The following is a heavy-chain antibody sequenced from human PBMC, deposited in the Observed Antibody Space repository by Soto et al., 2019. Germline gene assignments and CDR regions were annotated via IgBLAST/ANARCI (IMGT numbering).Heavy chain of an antibody. Sequence: PSETLSLTCTVSGGSLNSDYWTWIRQSPGKGLEWIGYVSSTGSTNYNPSLKSRVILSLDTSTSEVSLSLTSVTAADAAVYFCARFSPPRKSYDSNPGWFDPWGQGIMVTVSS. CDR2: VSSTGST. J-gene: IGHJ5*02. CDR1: GGSLNSDY. CDR3: ARFSPPRKSYDSNPGWFDP. V-gene: IGHV4-59*01. D-gene: IGHD3-22*01.